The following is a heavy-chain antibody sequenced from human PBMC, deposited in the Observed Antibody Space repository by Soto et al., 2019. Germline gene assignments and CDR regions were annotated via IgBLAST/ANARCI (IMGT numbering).Heavy chain of an antibody. CDR1: GFTFSSYG. CDR3: AKGYHNFDY. V-gene: IGHV3-30*18. J-gene: IGHJ4*02. Sequence: PGGSLRLSCAASGFTFSSYGMHWVRQAPGKGLEWVAVISYDGSNKYYADPVKGRFTISRDNSKNTLYLQMNSLRVEDTAVYYCAKGYHNFDYWGLGTLVTVSS. CDR2: ISYDGSNK. D-gene: IGHD2-2*01.